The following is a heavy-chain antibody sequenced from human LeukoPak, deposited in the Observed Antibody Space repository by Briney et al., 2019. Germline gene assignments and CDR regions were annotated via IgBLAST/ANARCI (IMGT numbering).Heavy chain of an antibody. V-gene: IGHV1-69*04. CDR2: IIPILGIA. D-gene: IGHD2-2*01. Sequence: ASVKVSCKASGGTFSSYAISWVRQAPGQGLEWMGRIIPILGIANYAQKFQGRVTITADKSTSTAYMELSSLRSEDTTVYYCARVSCSSTSCYYYYYYGMDVWGQGTTVTVSS. J-gene: IGHJ6*02. CDR3: ARVSCSSTSCYYYYYYGMDV. CDR1: GGTFSSYA.